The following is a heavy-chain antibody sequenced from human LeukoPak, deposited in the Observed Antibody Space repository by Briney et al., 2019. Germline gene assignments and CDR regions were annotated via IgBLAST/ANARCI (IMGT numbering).Heavy chain of an antibody. CDR2: IYYSGGT. CDR3: ARWVPPKRYNWNDGWFDP. D-gene: IGHD1-20*01. CDR1: GGSISSYY. V-gene: IGHV4-59*01. J-gene: IGHJ5*02. Sequence: PSETLSLTCTVSGGSISSYYWSWIRQPPGKGLEWIGYIYYSGGTNYNPSLKSRVTISVDTSKNQFSLKLSSVTAADTAVYYCARWVPPKRYNWNDGWFDPWGQGTLVTVSS.